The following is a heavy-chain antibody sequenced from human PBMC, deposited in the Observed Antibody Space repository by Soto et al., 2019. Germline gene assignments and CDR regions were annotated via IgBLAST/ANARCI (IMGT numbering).Heavy chain of an antibody. CDR1: GFTFSSYG. V-gene: IGHV3-30*18. CDR2: ISYDGSNK. J-gene: IGHJ6*02. CDR3: AKVSRDYYHYYGIDV. Sequence: QVQLVESGGGVVQPGRSLRLSCAASGFTFSSYGMHWVRQAPGKGLEWVAVISYDGSNKYYADSVKGRFTISRDNSKNTLYLQMNSLRPEDTAVHYCAKVSRDYYHYYGIDVWGQGTTVTVSS.